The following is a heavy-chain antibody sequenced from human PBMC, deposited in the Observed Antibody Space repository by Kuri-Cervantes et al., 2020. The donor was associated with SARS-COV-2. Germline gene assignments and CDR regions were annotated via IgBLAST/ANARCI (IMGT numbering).Heavy chain of an antibody. CDR2: IKQDGSEK. CDR3: ARARGFGTETNWFDP. J-gene: IGHJ5*02. CDR1: GFTFSSYW. D-gene: IGHD3-10*01. Sequence: GESLKISCAASGFTFSSYWMSWVRQAPGKGLEWVANIKQDGSEKYYVDSVKGRFTISRDNAKNSLYLQMNSLRAEDTAVYYCARARGFGTETNWFDPWGQGTLVTVSS. V-gene: IGHV3-7*05.